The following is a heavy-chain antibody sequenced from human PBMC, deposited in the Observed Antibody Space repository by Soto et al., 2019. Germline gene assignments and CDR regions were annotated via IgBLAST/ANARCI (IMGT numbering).Heavy chain of an antibody. Sequence: QVQLVQSVAEVKKPGASVKVSCKASGYTFTSSDINWVRQATGQGLEWMGWMTPNSGNTGYAQKFQRRITLTTSTALNTAYLELSSLRSDDSAVYYCARGASPWGQGTMVTVSS. J-gene: IGHJ5*02. CDR3: ARGASP. V-gene: IGHV1-8*01. CDR1: GYTFTSSD. CDR2: MTPNSGNT.